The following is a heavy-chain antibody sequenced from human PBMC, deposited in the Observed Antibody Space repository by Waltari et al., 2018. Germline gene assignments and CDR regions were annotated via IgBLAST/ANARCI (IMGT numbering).Heavy chain of an antibody. Sequence: EVQLVQSGAEVKKPGESLKLSCEGSGYTFTIYWNGWVRQMPGKGLEWMGVIYPGDSNTRYSPSFQGQVTISADKSISTAYLQWSSLKASDTAMYFCARQPLHSYGTRHFDYWGQGTLVTVSS. CDR1: GYTFTIYW. V-gene: IGHV5-51*01. CDR2: IYPGDSNT. CDR3: ARQPLHSYGTRHFDY. J-gene: IGHJ4*02. D-gene: IGHD5-18*01.